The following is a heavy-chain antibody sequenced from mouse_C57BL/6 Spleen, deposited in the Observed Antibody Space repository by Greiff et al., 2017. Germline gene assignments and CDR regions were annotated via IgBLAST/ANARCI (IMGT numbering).Heavy chain of an antibody. J-gene: IGHJ2*01. CDR2: IYPRDGST. D-gene: IGHD1-1*01. CDR1: GYTFTSYD. Sequence: QVQLQQSGPELVKPGASVKLSCKASGYTFTSYDINWVKQRPGQGLEWIGWIYPRDGSTKYNEKFKGKATLTVDTSSSTAYMELHSLTSEDSAVYFCARWGTTVVAYYFDYWGQGTTLTVSS. CDR3: ARWGTTVVAYYFDY. V-gene: IGHV1-85*01.